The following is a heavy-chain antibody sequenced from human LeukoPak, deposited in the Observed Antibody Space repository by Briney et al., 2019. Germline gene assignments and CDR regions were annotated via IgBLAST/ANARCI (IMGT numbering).Heavy chain of an antibody. Sequence: SETLSLTCTVSGGSISSDYWSWIRQPPGKGLEWIGYMYYSGTTNYNPSLKSRVTISLDTSKNQFSLKLSSVTAADTAVYYCASTGGGYTYSSFDYWGQGTLVTVSS. J-gene: IGHJ4*02. V-gene: IGHV4-59*08. CDR3: ASTGGGYTYSSFDY. CDR1: GGSISSDY. D-gene: IGHD5-18*01. CDR2: MYYSGTT.